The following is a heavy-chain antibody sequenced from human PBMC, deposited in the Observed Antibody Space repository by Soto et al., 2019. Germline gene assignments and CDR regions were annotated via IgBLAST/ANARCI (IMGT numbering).Heavy chain of an antibody. D-gene: IGHD6-6*01. J-gene: IGHJ5*02. V-gene: IGHV3-30*03. CDR2: ISYDGSNK. CDR1: GFTFSSYG. CDR3: AIAPGEYSSPPIQYNWFDP. Sequence: PGGSLRLSCAASGFTFSSYGMHWVRQAPGKGLEWVAVISYDGSNKYYADSVKGRFTISRDNSKNTLYLQMNSLRAEDTAVYYCAIAPGEYSSPPIQYNWFDPWGQGTLVTVSS.